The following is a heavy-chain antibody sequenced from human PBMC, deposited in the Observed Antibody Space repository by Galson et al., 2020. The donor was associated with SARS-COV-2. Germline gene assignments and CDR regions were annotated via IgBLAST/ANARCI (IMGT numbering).Heavy chain of an antibody. CDR1: GFTFTSYA. D-gene: IGHD2-8*01. J-gene: IGHJ4*02. V-gene: IGHV3-23*01. Sequence: GESLKISCAASGFTFTSYALSWVRQAPGKGLEWVAGISGGGSPTYNADSVKGRFTISRDNSKNTVYLQINSLRPEDTAIYYCAKEWGDGHIMYFFDYWGQGTLVTVSS. CDR3: AKEWGDGHIMYFFDY. CDR2: ISGGGSPT.